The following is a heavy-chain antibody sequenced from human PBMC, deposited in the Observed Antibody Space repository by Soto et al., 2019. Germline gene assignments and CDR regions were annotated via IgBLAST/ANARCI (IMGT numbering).Heavy chain of an antibody. CDR2: IYHSGST. CDR1: GGSISSGGHS. Sequence: SETLSLTCAVSGGSISSGGHSWSWIRQPPGKGLEWIGFIYHSGSTYYNPSLKSRVTVSVDTSKNQVSLRVRSVTVAETAMYYCVRVVEAATRHTDFDSWGQGIVVTVSS. V-gene: IGHV4-30-2*03. D-gene: IGHD2-15*01. CDR3: VRVVEAATRHTDFDS. J-gene: IGHJ4*02.